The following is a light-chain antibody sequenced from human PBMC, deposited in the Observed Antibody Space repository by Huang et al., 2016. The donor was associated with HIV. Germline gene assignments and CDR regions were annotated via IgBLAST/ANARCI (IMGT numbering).Light chain of an antibody. Sequence: EIVLTQSPGTLYLSQGERATLACRASQRISGGHLAGYQQKPGQSPRLPIHGASSRATGIPDRFSGSGSGTDFSLIISRLEPEDFAVYYCQQYGRSPQTFGQGTKVEIK. J-gene: IGKJ1*01. CDR1: QRISGGH. CDR2: GAS. V-gene: IGKV3-20*01. CDR3: QQYGRSPQT.